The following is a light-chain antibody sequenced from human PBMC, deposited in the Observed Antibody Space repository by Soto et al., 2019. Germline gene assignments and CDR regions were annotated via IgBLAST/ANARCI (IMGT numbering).Light chain of an antibody. Sequence: EIVLTQSPSTLSLSPGERATLSCRASQRVTSSYLAWYQQKPGQAPRLLIYGASSRATGIPDRFSGSGSGTDFTLTISRLEPEDFAVYYCQQHGSSRTFGQGTKVDI. CDR2: GAS. V-gene: IGKV3-20*01. CDR3: QQHGSSRT. J-gene: IGKJ1*01. CDR1: QRVTSSY.